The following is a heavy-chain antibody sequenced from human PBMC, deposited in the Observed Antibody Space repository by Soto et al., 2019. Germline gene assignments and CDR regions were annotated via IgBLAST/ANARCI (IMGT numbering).Heavy chain of an antibody. D-gene: IGHD2-2*01. V-gene: IGHV4-39*01. Sequence: SETLSLTCSVSGGSISSVSYYWGWIRQPPGKGLEWIGSIYYSGSAYYSPSLKSRVTMSVDTSKDQLSLELRSVTAADTAVYYCARLHCNSPNCVPLDPWGQGTLVTVSS. CDR3: ARLHCNSPNCVPLDP. CDR2: IYYSGSA. J-gene: IGHJ5*02. CDR1: GGSISSVSYY.